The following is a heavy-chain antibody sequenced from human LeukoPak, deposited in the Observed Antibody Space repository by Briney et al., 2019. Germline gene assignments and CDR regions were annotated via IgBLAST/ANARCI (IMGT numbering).Heavy chain of an antibody. V-gene: IGHV1-8*02. D-gene: IGHD1-26*01. J-gene: IGHJ4*02. CDR3: ARDLGIVGATPY. CDR1: GYTFTSYD. Sequence: ASVKVSCKASGYTFTSYDINWVRQATGQGLEWMGWMNPNSGNTAYAQKLQGRVTMTTDTSTSTAYMELRSLRSDDTAVYYCARDLGIVGATPYWGQGTLVTVSS. CDR2: MNPNSGNT.